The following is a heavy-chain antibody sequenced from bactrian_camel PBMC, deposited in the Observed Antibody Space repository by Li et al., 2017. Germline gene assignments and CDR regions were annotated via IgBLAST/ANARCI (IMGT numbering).Heavy chain of an antibody. CDR3: AAHRTLADWVRAVTTRAHDM. CDR2: IHIGTGRS. Sequence: HVQLVESGGGLVQAGGSLRLSCTVSGLTFDDHAMGWFRQVAGQEREGVAAIHIGTGRSDFLDSVKGRLTISQDNAKKTMYLLMNSLKPEDTGMYYCAAHRTLADWVRAVTTRAHDMRGQGTQVTV. J-gene: IGHJ4*01. CDR1: GLTFDDHA. D-gene: IGHD5*01. V-gene: IGHV3S63*01.